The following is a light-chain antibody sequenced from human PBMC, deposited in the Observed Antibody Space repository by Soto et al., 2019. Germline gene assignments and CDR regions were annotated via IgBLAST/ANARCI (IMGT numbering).Light chain of an antibody. V-gene: IGKV1-5*03. CDR3: QQYNSYPWT. CDR1: QSISSW. CDR2: KAY. J-gene: IGKJ1*01. Sequence: DIQMTQSPFTLSASVGDRVTITCRASQSISSWLAWYQQKPGKAPKLLIYKAYTLESGVPSNFSGSGSGTEFTLTISSLHPEDFATYYFQQYNSYPWTVGQGTKVDSK.